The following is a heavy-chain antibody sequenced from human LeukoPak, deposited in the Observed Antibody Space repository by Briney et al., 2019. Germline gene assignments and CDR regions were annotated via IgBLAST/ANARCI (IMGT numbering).Heavy chain of an antibody. CDR3: AKPLSSGTTGTTGCFDY. D-gene: IGHD1-1*01. J-gene: IGHJ4*02. V-gene: IGHV3-23*01. CDR1: GFTFSTYA. Sequence: GGSLRLSCAASGFTFSTYAMTWVRQAPGKGLEWVSAISGGGGTTYYADSVKGQFTISRDNSKNTLYLQMNSLGPEDTAVYYCAKPLSSGTTGTTGCFDYWGQGTLVTVSS. CDR2: ISGGGGTT.